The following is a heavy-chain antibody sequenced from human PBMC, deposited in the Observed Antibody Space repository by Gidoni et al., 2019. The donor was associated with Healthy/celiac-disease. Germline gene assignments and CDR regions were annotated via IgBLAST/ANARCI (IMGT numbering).Heavy chain of an antibody. CDR3: ARRGVRIAAAGNYYYYGMDV. V-gene: IGHV1-69*01. CDR2: IIPIFGTA. Sequence: QVQLVQSGAEAKKPGLSVKVSCKASGGTFSSYAISWVRQAPGQGLEWMGGIIPIFGTANYAQKCQGRVTITADESTSTAYMELSSLRSEDTAVYYCARRGVRIAAAGNYYYYGMDVWGQGTTVTVSS. J-gene: IGHJ6*02. D-gene: IGHD6-13*01. CDR1: GGTFSSYA.